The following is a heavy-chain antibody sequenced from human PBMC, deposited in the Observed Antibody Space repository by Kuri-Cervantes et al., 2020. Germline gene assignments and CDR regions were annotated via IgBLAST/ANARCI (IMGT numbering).Heavy chain of an antibody. CDR1: GGSISSYY. V-gene: IGHV4-59*01. CDR3: ARGLREYSAYEMVS. J-gene: IGHJ5*02. CDR2: IYHSGSA. Sequence: SETLSLTCTVSGGSISSYYWNWIRQPAGKGLEWIGYIYHSGSAYYNPSLKSRVTISVDRSKNQFSLRLSSVTAADTAIYYCARGLREYSAYEMVSWGQGTLVTVSS. D-gene: IGHD5-12*01.